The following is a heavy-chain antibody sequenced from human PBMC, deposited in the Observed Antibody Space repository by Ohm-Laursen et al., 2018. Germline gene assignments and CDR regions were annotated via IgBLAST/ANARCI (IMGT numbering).Heavy chain of an antibody. V-gene: IGHV3-23*01. CDR2: IGGSGGST. CDR1: GFTFSSYA. Sequence: GSLRLSCAASGFTFSSYAMSWVRQAPGKGLEWVSGIGGSGGSTYYADSLKGRFTISRDKSKNTLYLQMNSLRAEDTAIYYCAKDAKAVPDAFDIWGQGTMVTVSS. J-gene: IGHJ3*02. D-gene: IGHD6-19*01. CDR3: AKDAKAVPDAFDI.